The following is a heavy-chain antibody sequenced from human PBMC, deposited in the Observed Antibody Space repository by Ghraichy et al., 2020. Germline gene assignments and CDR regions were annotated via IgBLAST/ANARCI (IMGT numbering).Heavy chain of an antibody. CDR3: AREGGGYSYGYRYYYYGMDV. D-gene: IGHD5-18*01. CDR2: INHSGST. J-gene: IGHJ6*02. CDR1: GGSFSGYY. V-gene: IGHV4-34*01. Sequence: SETLSLTCAVYGGSFSGYYWSWIRQPPGKGLEWIGEINHSGSTNYNPSLKSRVTISVDTSKNQFSLKLSSVTAADTAVYYCAREGGGYSYGYRYYYYGMDVWGQGTTVTVSS.